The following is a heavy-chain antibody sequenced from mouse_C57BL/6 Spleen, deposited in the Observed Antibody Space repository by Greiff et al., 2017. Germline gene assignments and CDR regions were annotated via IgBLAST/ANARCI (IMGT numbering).Heavy chain of an antibody. V-gene: IGHV1-80*01. J-gene: IGHJ3*01. CDR1: GYAFSSYW. CDR3: ARSGEWLPLCD. D-gene: IGHD2-2*01. CDR2: IYPGDGDT. Sequence: QVQLQQSGAELVKPGASVKISCKASGYAFSSYWMTWVKQRPGKGLEWIGKIYPGDGDTNYKGKFKGKATLTADKSSSTAYMQLSSLTSEDSAVYFCARSGEWLPLCDWGQGTLVTVAA.